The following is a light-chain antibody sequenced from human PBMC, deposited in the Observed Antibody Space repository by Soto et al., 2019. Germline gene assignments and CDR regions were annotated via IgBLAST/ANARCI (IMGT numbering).Light chain of an antibody. CDR2: GAS. CDR1: QSINSRY. J-gene: IGKJ3*01. V-gene: IGKV3-20*01. Sequence: EIVLTQSPGTLFFSPGERATLSCRASQSINSRYLAWYQQKPGQAPRLLIYGASSRATGIPDRFSGSGSGTDFTLTISRLEPEDFAVYYCQQFGSSPGFTFGPGTIVDIK. CDR3: QQFGSSPGFT.